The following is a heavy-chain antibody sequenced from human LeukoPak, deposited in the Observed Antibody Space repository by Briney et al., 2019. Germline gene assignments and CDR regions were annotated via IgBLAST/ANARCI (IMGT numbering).Heavy chain of an antibody. Sequence: ASVKVSCKASGHTFTSYYMHWVRQAPGQGLEWMGIINPSGGSTSYAQKFQGRVTMTRDTSTSTVYMELSSLRSEDTAVYYCARDAAAAGTGYWFDPWGQGTLVTVSP. CDR1: GHTFTSYY. CDR2: INPSGGST. CDR3: ARDAAAAGTGYWFDP. V-gene: IGHV1-46*01. D-gene: IGHD6-13*01. J-gene: IGHJ5*02.